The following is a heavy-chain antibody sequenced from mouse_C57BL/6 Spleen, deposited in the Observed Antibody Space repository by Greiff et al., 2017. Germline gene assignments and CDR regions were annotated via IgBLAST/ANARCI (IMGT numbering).Heavy chain of an antibody. Sequence: EVQRVESGGGLVKPGGSLKLSCAASGFTFSSYAMSWVRQTPEKRLEWVATISDGGSYTYYPDNVKGRFTISRDKAKNNLYLQMSHLKSEDTAMYYCARGKSRYWYFDVWGTGTTVTVSS. CDR1: GFTFSSYA. CDR2: ISDGGSYT. J-gene: IGHJ1*03. D-gene: IGHD1-3*01. V-gene: IGHV5-4*01. CDR3: ARGKSRYWYFDV.